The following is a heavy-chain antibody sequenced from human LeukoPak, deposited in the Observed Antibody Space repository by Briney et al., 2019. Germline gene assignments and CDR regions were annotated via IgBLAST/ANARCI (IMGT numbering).Heavy chain of an antibody. D-gene: IGHD1-1*01. Sequence: PSETLSLTCTVSVGSISSSSYYWGWIRQSPGKGLEWIGSIFYSGDTYYNPSLKSRVTISADTSKNQFSLKVTSVTAADTAVYYCEGADREEAYNHWIDYWGQGTLVTVSS. CDR1: VGSISSSSYY. V-gene: IGHV4-39*01. CDR2: IFYSGDT. J-gene: IGHJ4*02. CDR3: EGADREEAYNHWIDY.